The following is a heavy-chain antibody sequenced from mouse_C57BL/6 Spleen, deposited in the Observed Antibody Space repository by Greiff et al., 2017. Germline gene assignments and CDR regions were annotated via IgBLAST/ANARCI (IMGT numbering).Heavy chain of an antibody. D-gene: IGHD2-12*01. CDR2: INPSTGGT. J-gene: IGHJ4*01. CDR3: ARYDLGAMDY. CDR1: GYSFTGYY. Sequence: VQLKESGPELVKPGASVKISCKASGYSFTGYYMNWVKQSPEKSLEWIGEINPSTGGTTYNQKFKAKATLTVDKSSSTAYMQLKSLTSEDSAVYYCARYDLGAMDYWGQGTSVTVSS. V-gene: IGHV1-42*01.